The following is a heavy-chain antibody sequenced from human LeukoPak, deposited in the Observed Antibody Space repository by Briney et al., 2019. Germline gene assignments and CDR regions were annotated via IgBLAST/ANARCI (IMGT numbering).Heavy chain of an antibody. Sequence: PGGSLRLSCAASGFTFSSYGMHWVRQAPGKGLEWVAVICDDGSNKYYADSVKGRFTISRDNSKNTLYPQMNSLRAEDTAVYYCARCMVRGVIPDYSGQGTLVTVSS. CDR1: GFTFSSYG. D-gene: IGHD3-10*01. CDR2: ICDDGSNK. CDR3: ARCMVRGVIPDY. V-gene: IGHV3-33*01. J-gene: IGHJ4*02.